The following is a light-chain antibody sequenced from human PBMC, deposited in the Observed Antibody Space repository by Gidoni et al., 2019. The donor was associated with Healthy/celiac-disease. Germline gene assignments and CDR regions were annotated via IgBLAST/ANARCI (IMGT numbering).Light chain of an antibody. V-gene: IGKV1-17*01. CDR3: LQHNSYPWT. CDR2: AAS. J-gene: IGKJ1*01. CDR1: QGIRTD. Sequence: DIQMTQSPSSLSASVGDRVTITCRASQGIRTDLGWYQQKPGKAPKRLIYAASSLQSGVPSRFSGSGSGTEFTLTISSLQTEDFATYYCLQHNSYPWTFGQGTKVEIK.